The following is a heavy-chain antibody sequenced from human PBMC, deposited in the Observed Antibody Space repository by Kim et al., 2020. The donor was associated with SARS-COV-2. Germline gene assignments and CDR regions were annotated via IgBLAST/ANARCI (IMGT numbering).Heavy chain of an antibody. CDR1: GFTFGDYA. CDR2: ISGDGGST. D-gene: IGHD6-19*01. CDR3: AKDAADARYSSGWYYYYCYMDV. Sequence: GGSLRLSCAASGFTFGDYAMHWVRQAPGKGLEWVSLISGDGGSTYYADSVKGRFTISRDNSKNSLYLQMNSLRTEDTALYYCAKDAADARYSSGWYYYYCYMDVWGKGPTVTVPS. J-gene: IGHJ6*03. V-gene: IGHV3-43*02.